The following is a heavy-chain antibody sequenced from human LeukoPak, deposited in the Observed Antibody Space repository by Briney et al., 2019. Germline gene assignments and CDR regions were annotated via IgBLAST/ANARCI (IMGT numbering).Heavy chain of an antibody. D-gene: IGHD5-12*01. CDR3: ARLVGGYEVFFDY. J-gene: IGHJ4*02. CDR2: IYYSGST. CDR1: GGSISSSSYY. V-gene: IGHV4-39*07. Sequence: SETLSPTCTVSGGSISSSSYYWGWIRQPPGKGLEWIGSIYYSGSTYYNPSLKSRVTISVDTSKNQFSLKLSSVTAADTAVYYCARLVGGYEVFFDYWGQGTLVTVSS.